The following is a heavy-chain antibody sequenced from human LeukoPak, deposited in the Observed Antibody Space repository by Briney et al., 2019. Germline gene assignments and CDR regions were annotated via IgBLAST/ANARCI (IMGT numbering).Heavy chain of an antibody. D-gene: IGHD3-9*01. V-gene: IGHV3-48*01. J-gene: IGHJ4*02. CDR1: GFTFSSYA. CDR3: ARGSDWAFDY. Sequence: GGSLRLSCAASGFTFSSYAMSWVRQAPGKGLEWLSYVKSGNYDIQYADSVTGRFTVSRDSATNSLYLQMDDLKAEDTAVYYCARGSDWAFDYWGQGSLVTVSS. CDR2: VKSGNYDI.